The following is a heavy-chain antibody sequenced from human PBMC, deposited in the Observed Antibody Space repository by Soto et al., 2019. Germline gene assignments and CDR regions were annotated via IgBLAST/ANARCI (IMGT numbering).Heavy chain of an antibody. CDR1: GFSLSTSGVG. Sequence: QITLKESGPTLVKPTQTLMLTCTFSGFSLSTSGVGVGWIRQPPGKALEWLALIYWDDDKRYSPSLKSRLTITKDTSKNQVVLTMTNMDPGDTATYYCVFGVAYSSNWGQGTLVTVSS. V-gene: IGHV2-5*02. CDR2: IYWDDDK. D-gene: IGHD3-3*01. J-gene: IGHJ4*02. CDR3: VFGVAYSSN.